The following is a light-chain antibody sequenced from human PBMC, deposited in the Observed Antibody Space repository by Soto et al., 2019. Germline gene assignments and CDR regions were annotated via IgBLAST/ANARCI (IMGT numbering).Light chain of an antibody. CDR2: AAS. CDR3: QQSSSTPRT. J-gene: IGKJ4*01. Sequence: DIQMTQSPSSVSASVGARVTVTCRASQGISRWLTWYQQKPGKAPNLLIYAASSLQSGVPSRFSGSGSGTDFTLTISSLQPEDSATYYCQQSSSTPRTFGGGTKVEIK. CDR1: QGISRW. V-gene: IGKV1-12*01.